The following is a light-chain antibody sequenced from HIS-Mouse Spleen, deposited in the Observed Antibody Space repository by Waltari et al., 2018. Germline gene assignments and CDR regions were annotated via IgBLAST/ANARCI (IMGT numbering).Light chain of an antibody. CDR3: QQRSNWPL. J-gene: IGKJ4*01. Sequence: EIVLTQSPDTLSLSPGETATLSCRASQSVSSYLAWYQQKPGQAPRLLIYDASNRATGIPARFSGSGSGTDFTLTISSLEPEDFAVYYCQQRSNWPLFGGGTKVEIK. CDR1: QSVSSY. CDR2: DAS. V-gene: IGKV3-11*01.